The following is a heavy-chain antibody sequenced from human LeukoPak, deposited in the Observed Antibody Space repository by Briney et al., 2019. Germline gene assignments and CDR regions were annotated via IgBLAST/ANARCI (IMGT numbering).Heavy chain of an antibody. Sequence: GGSLRLSCAASGFIFSSYAMSWVRQAPGKGLEWVSAISGSGGSTYYADSVKGRFTISRDNSKNTLYLQMNSLRAEDTAVYYCAKDRDSSSWFDYWGQGTLVTVSS. CDR3: AKDRDSSSWFDY. CDR2: ISGSGGST. D-gene: IGHD6-13*01. J-gene: IGHJ4*02. V-gene: IGHV3-23*01. CDR1: GFIFSSYA.